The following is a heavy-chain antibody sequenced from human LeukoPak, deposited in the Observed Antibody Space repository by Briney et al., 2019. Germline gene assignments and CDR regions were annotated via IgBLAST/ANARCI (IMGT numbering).Heavy chain of an antibody. CDR1: GFTFTDYY. CDR2: IGDSGSPI. CDR3: ARGAGPLFDP. J-gene: IGHJ5*02. Sequence: PGGSLRLSCAASGFTFTDYYMSWIRQAPGKGLEWISYIGDSGSPIYYANSAKGRFAISRDNAKNSLYLQMNNLRAEDTAMYYCARGAGPLFDPWGQGTLVTVSS. V-gene: IGHV3-11*01.